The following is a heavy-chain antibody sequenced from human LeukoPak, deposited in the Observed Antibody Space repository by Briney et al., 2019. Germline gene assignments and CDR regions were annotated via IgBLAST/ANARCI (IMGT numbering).Heavy chain of an antibody. Sequence: SVKVSCKASGGTFSSYAISWVRQAPGQGLEWIGGIIPIFGTANYAQKFQGRVTITTDESTSTAYMALSSLRSEDTAVYYCASSKREVAYYMDVWGKGTTVTVSS. V-gene: IGHV1-69*05. CDR3: ASSKREVAYYMDV. CDR2: IIPIFGTA. CDR1: GGTFSSYA. J-gene: IGHJ6*03. D-gene: IGHD2-15*01.